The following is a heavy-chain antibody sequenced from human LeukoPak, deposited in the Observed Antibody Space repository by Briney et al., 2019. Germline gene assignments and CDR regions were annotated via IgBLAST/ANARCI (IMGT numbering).Heavy chain of an antibody. CDR2: INSDGKST. D-gene: IGHD6-19*01. J-gene: IGHJ4*02. V-gene: IGHV3-74*01. Sequence: PGGSLRLSCAASGVASSIHWMHWVRQAPGHGLLWVSRINSDGKSTSYADSVKARFTISRDNTKNTLYLQMNSLRTEDTGVYYCARDGSTGWHYFEYWGQGTLVTVSS. CDR1: GVASSIHW. CDR3: ARDGSTGWHYFEY.